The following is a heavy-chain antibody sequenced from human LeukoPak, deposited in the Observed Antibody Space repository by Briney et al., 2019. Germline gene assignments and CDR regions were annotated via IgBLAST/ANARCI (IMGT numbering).Heavy chain of an antibody. Sequence: PGGSLRLSCAASGFTFSSYGMHWVRRAPGKGLEWVAVIWYDGSNKYYADSVKGRFTISRDNSKNTLYLQMNSLRAEDTAVYYCARDLWVYYYGSGSPLSYWGQGTLVTVSS. V-gene: IGHV3-33*01. CDR1: GFTFSSYG. CDR2: IWYDGSNK. D-gene: IGHD3-10*01. J-gene: IGHJ4*02. CDR3: ARDLWVYYYGSGSPLSY.